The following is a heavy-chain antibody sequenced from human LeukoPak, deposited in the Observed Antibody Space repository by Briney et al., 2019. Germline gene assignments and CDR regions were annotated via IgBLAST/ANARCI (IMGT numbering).Heavy chain of an antibody. CDR2: IYYSGST. V-gene: IGHV4-39*01. CDR1: GGSISSSSYY. D-gene: IGHD2-2*02. J-gene: IGHJ4*02. Sequence: PSETLSLTCTVSGGSISSSSYYWGWIRQPPGKGLEWIGSIYYSGSTYYNPSLKSRVTISVDTSKNQFSLKLSSVTAADTAVYYCARNQLLYDPYLDYWGQGTLVTVSS. CDR3: ARNQLLYDPYLDY.